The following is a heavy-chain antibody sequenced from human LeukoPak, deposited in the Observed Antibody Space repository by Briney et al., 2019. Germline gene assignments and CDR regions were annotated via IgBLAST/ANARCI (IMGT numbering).Heavy chain of an antibody. D-gene: IGHD6-13*01. CDR3: ASSGIAAAQPIN. J-gene: IGHJ4*02. CDR2: INHSGST. Sequence: SETLSLTCAVYGGSFSGYYWSWIRQPPGKGLEWVGEINHSGSTNYNPSLKSRVTISVDTSKNQFSLKLSSVTAADTAVYYCASSGIAAAQPINWGQGTLVTVSS. V-gene: IGHV4-34*01. CDR1: GGSFSGYY.